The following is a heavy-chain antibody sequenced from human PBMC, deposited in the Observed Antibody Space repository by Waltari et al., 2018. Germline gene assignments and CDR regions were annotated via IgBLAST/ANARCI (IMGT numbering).Heavy chain of an antibody. V-gene: IGHV3-7*03. CDR1: GFTFSSYW. CDR2: IKDDGSET. J-gene: IGHJ5*02. Sequence: EVQLVESGGGLLQPGGSLRLSCTASGFTFSSYWMTWVRQAPGKGLEWLAVIKDDGSETYYVDFVKGRFTISRDNAKNSLYLQMNSLRGEDTAIYYCVRDRGMGWFDPWGQGTLVTVSS. D-gene: IGHD2-8*01. CDR3: VRDRGMGWFDP.